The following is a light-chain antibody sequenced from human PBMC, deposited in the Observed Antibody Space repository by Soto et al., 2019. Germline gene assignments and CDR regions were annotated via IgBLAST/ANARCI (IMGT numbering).Light chain of an antibody. CDR2: GAS. V-gene: IGKV3-20*01. CDR1: QSVSSSY. Sequence: IVLTQSPGTLSLSPGERATLSCRASQSVSSSYLAWYQQKPVQAPRLLIYGASSRATGIPDRFSGSGSGTDFILTISRLEIEDFAVYLCQEYGSSPPITCGQGTRLEIK. CDR3: QEYGSSPPIT. J-gene: IGKJ5*01.